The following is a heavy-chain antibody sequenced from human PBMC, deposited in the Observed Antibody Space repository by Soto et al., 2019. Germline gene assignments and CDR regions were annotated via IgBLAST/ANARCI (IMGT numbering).Heavy chain of an antibody. V-gene: IGHV4-39*01. CDR2: VFYTGFT. J-gene: IGHJ4*02. Sequence: SGTLSLTCAVSGGSVSGSYYYWVWLRQSPGRGPEWIGSVFYTGFTSYNPSLESRISVSVDTSKNQFSLKVSAVTAADTAVYYCASSQKGYNWNYFDHWGQGALVTVSS. CDR1: GGSVSGSYYY. CDR3: ASSQKGYNWNYFDH. D-gene: IGHD1-20*01.